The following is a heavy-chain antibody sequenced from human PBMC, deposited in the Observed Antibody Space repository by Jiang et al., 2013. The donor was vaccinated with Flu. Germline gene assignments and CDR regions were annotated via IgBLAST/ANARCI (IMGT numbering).Heavy chain of an antibody. CDR3: ARGKGDY. V-gene: IGHV4-34*01. J-gene: IGHJ4*02. CDR1: GGSFSGYY. Sequence: LLKPSETLSLTCAVYGGSFSGYYWSWIRQPPGKGLEWIGEINHSGSTNYNPSLKSRVTISVDTSKNQFSLKLNSVTAADTAVYYCARGKGDYWGQGTLVTVSS. CDR2: INHSGST.